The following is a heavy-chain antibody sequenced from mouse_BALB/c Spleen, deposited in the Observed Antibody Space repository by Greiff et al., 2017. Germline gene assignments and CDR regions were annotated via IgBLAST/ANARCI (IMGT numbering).Heavy chain of an antibody. Sequence: EVKLVESGPELVKPGASVKMSCKASGYTFASYVMHWVKQKPGQGLEWIGYINPYNDGTKYNEKFKGKATLTSDKSSSTAYMELSSLTSEDSAVYYCARSAGITYAMDYWGQGTSVTVSS. CDR2: INPYNDGT. D-gene: IGHD2-4*01. V-gene: IGHV1-14*01. CDR3: ARSAGITYAMDY. J-gene: IGHJ4*01. CDR1: GYTFASYV.